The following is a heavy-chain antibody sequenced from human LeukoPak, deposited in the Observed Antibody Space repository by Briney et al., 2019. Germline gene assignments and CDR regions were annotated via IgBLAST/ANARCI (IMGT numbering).Heavy chain of an antibody. Sequence: GGSLRLSCAASGFTFSSYGVHWVRQAPGKGLEWVAVISYDGSNKYYADSVKGRFTISRDNSKNTLYLQMNSLRAEDTAVYYCAKEQYYYDSSGYYYLDYWGQGTLVTVSS. CDR2: ISYDGSNK. V-gene: IGHV3-30*18. CDR1: GFTFSSYG. J-gene: IGHJ4*02. D-gene: IGHD3-22*01. CDR3: AKEQYYYDSSGYYYLDY.